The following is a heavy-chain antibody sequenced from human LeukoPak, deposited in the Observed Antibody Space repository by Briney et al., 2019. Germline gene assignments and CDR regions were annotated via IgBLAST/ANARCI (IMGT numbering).Heavy chain of an antibody. CDR3: ARHGGEALYYYYMDV. CDR2: IYYSGST. Sequence: SETLSLTCTVSGGSIISSSYYWGWIRQPPGKGLEWIGSIYYSGSTYYNPSLKSRVTISVDTSKNQFSLKLSSVTAADTAVYYRARHGGEALYYYYMDVWGKGTTVTVSS. J-gene: IGHJ6*03. V-gene: IGHV4-39*01. CDR1: GGSIISSSYY. D-gene: IGHD2-21*01.